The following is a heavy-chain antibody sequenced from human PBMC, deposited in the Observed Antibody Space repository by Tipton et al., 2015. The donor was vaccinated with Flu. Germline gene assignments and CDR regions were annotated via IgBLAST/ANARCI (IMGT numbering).Heavy chain of an antibody. CDR1: GFTFSRYW. D-gene: IGHD3-10*01. J-gene: IGHJ4*02. CDR3: ASRGDYLDN. V-gene: IGHV3-7*01. Sequence: SLRLSCAASGFTFSRYWMSWVRQAPGKGLEWVANIEQDGSEKYYLDSVKGRFTISRDNAKSSLFLQMNSLRAEDTAVYYCASRGDYLDNWGQGTLVTVSS. CDR2: IEQDGSEK.